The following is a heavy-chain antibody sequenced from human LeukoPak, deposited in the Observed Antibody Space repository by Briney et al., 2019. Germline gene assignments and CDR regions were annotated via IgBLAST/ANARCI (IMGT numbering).Heavy chain of an antibody. CDR3: ARWYSSSSEGWDYFDY. J-gene: IGHJ4*02. CDR1: GDSVSSNSAA. Sequence: SQTLPLTCAISGDSVSSNSAAWNWIRQSPSRGLEWLGRTYYRSKWYNDYAVSVKSRITINPDTSKNQFSLQLNSVTPEDTAVYYCARWYSSSSEGWDYFDYWGQGTLVTVSS. V-gene: IGHV6-1*01. D-gene: IGHD6-6*01. CDR2: TYYRSKWYN.